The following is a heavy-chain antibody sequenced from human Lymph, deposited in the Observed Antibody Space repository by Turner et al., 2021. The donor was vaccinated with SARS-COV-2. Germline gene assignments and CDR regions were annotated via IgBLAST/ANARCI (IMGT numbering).Heavy chain of an antibody. J-gene: IGHJ3*02. CDR1: GGTFSSYA. D-gene: IGHD6-19*01. CDR2: IIPMFGTA. V-gene: IGHV1-69*01. Sequence: QLQLVQSGDGVTQPGLPVTVSRAASGGTFSSYAISWVRQAAGQGLEWMEEIIPMFGTANYEQKIQGRVTITADESTNTAYMELSSVRSEDTAVYYCVSDTAVAGTLGAFDIWGQGTMVTVSS. CDR3: VSDTAVAGTLGAFDI.